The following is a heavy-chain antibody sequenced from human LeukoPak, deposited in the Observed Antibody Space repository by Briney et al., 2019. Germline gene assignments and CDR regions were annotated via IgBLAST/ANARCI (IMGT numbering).Heavy chain of an antibody. CDR3: ARGRTANVGDYGDYVDAFDI. CDR2: ISHDGSNK. V-gene: IGHV3-30*04. D-gene: IGHD4-17*01. J-gene: IGHJ3*02. Sequence: PGGSLRLSCAASGFTFSNYAVHWVRQAPGKGLEWVAVISHDGSNKYYADSVKGRFTISRDNSKNSLYLQMNSLRAEDTAVYYCARGRTANVGDYGDYVDAFDIWGQGTMVTVSS. CDR1: GFTFSNYA.